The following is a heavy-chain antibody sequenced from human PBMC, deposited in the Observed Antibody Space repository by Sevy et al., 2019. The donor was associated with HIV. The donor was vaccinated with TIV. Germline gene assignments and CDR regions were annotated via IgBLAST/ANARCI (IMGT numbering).Heavy chain of an antibody. D-gene: IGHD2-2*01. CDR1: GGSFSGYY. Sequence: SETLSLTCAVYGGSFSGYYWNWIRQSPGKGLEWIGEINHSGSTHYNPSLKSRVTISLDTSKNPFSLRLNSVTAADTAVYYCARAPPVVVVPGAPSWFDPWGQGTLVTVSS. CDR2: INHSGST. V-gene: IGHV4-34*01. CDR3: ARAPPVVVVPGAPSWFDP. J-gene: IGHJ5*02.